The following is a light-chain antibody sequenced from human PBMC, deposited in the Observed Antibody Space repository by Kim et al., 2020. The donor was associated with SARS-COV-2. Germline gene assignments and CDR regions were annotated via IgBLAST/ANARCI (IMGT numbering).Light chain of an antibody. CDR3: QQFGGSPPYT. J-gene: IGKJ2*01. CDR2: GAS. CDR1: QSVGHNY. Sequence: EIVLTQSPGTLSLSPGERATLSCRASQSVGHNYLAWYQQKPGQPPRLLIQGASSRATGIPDRFSGTGSGTNFTLTIRRLEPEDFAVYYCQQFGGSPPYTFGQGTKLEI. V-gene: IGKV3-20*01.